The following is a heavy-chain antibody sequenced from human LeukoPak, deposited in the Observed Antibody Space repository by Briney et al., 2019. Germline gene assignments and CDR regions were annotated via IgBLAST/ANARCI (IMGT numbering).Heavy chain of an antibody. Sequence: SGTLSLTCAVSGGSITSSNWWRWVRQPPGKGLGWMGEIDHSGSTKYNPSLKSRATISVDKSKNQFSLKLTSVTAADTAVYYCARVYKYCSGTSCYRFDPWGQGTLVTVSS. CDR1: GGSITSSNW. J-gene: IGHJ5*02. D-gene: IGHD2-2*01. V-gene: IGHV4-4*02. CDR2: IDHSGST. CDR3: ARVYKYCSGTSCYRFDP.